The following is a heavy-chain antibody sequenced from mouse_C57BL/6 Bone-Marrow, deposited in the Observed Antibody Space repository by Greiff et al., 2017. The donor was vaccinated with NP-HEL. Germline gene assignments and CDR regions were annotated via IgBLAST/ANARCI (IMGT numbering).Heavy chain of an antibody. CDR3: TPTVVAPYAMDY. D-gene: IGHD1-1*01. V-gene: IGHV14-4*01. CDR1: GFNIKDDY. Sequence: EVMLVESGAELVRPGASVKLSCTASGFNIKDDYMHWVKQRPEQGLEWIGWIDPENGDTEYASKFQGKATITADTSSNTAYLQLSSLTSEDTAVYYCTPTVVAPYAMDYWGQGTSVTGSS. CDR2: IDPENGDT. J-gene: IGHJ4*01.